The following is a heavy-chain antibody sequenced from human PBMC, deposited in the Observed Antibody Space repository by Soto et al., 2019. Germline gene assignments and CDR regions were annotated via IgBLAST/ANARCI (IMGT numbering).Heavy chain of an antibody. D-gene: IGHD3-3*01. CDR2: INHSGST. V-gene: IGHV4-34*01. Sequence: PSETLSLTCAVYGGSFSGYYWSWIRQPPGKGLEWIGEINHSGSTNYNPSLKSRVTISVDTSKNQFSLKLSSVTAADTAVYYCARGRFLEWLLSNFDYWGQGTLVTVSS. CDR3: ARGRFLEWLLSNFDY. J-gene: IGHJ4*02. CDR1: GGSFSGYY.